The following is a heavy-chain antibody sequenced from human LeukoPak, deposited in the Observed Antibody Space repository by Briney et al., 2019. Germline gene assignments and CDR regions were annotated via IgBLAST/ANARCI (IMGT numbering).Heavy chain of an antibody. CDR3: VRGEYYFDC. V-gene: IGHV4-30-4*01. J-gene: IGHJ4*02. CDR1: GGSISSGDHY. CDR2: IYYSGTT. Sequence: SETLSLTCTVSGGSISSGDHYWSWARQLPGKGLEWIGYIYYSGTTYSNPSLKSRITISVDTSKNQFSLKLSSVTAADTAVYYCVRGEYYFDCWGQGALVTVSS. D-gene: IGHD3-16*01.